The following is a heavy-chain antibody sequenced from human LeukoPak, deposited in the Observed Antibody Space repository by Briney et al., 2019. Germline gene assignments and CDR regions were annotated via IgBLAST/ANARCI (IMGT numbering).Heavy chain of an antibody. V-gene: IGHV1-3*01. CDR2: ISAGNGNT. D-gene: IGHD3-22*01. CDR1: GYTFTSYA. J-gene: IGHJ4*02. Sequence: ASVKVSCKASGYTFTSYAMHWVRQAPGQRLEWMGWISAGNGNTKYSHNLQGRVTITRDTSASTAFMELSSLRSEDTAVYYCARVDYYDSSGYYYLFDYWGQGTLVTVSS. CDR3: ARVDYYDSSGYYYLFDY.